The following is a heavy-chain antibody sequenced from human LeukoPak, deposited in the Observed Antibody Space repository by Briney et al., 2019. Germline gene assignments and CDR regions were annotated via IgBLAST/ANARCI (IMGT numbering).Heavy chain of an antibody. V-gene: IGHV4-59*08. Sequence: KPSETLSLTCTVSGGSISSYYWSWIRQPPGKGLEWIGYIYYSGSTNYNPSLKSRVTISVDTSKNQFSLKLSSVTAADTAVYYCARHKSYSSDPTPYNWFDPWGQGTLVTVSS. CDR1: GGSISSYY. J-gene: IGHJ5*02. CDR2: IYYSGST. CDR3: ARHKSYSSDPTPYNWFDP. D-gene: IGHD6-19*01.